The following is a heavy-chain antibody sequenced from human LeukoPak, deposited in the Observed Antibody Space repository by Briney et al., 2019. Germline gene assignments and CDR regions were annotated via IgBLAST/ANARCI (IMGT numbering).Heavy chain of an antibody. J-gene: IGHJ4*02. CDR1: GYTFTSYA. CDR3: AREGSDSTGWYFDY. V-gene: IGHV7-4-1*02. D-gene: IGHD6-19*01. Sequence: EASVKVSCKASGYTFTSYAMNWVRQAPGQGLEWMGWITTNTGNPTYAQGFTGHFVFSLDTSVSTAYLQISSLKAEDSAVYYCAREGSDSTGWYFDYWGQGTLVTVSS. CDR2: ITTNTGNP.